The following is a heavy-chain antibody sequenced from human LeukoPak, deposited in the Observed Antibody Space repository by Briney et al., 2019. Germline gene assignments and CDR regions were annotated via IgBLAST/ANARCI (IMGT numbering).Heavy chain of an antibody. Sequence: GSSVKVSCKASGGTFSSYAISWVRQAPGQGLEWMGGIIPIFGTANYAQKFQGRVTITADESTSTAYMELSSLRSEDTAVYYCARAQRVVVVVVAATKVLGYYGMDVWGQGTTVTVSS. CDR3: ARAQRVVVVVVAATKVLGYYGMDV. D-gene: IGHD2-15*01. CDR1: GGTFSSYA. CDR2: IIPIFGTA. V-gene: IGHV1-69*01. J-gene: IGHJ6*02.